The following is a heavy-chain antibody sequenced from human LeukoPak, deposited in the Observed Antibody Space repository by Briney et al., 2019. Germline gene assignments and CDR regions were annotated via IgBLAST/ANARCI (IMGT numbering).Heavy chain of an antibody. CDR3: AKGEYLECYFDY. J-gene: IGHJ4*02. V-gene: IGHV3-9*03. D-gene: IGHD1-1*01. Sequence: SLRLSCAASGFTFDDYAMHWVRQAPGKGLEWVSSISRNISNIGYAYSGKGRFTISRDNAKNSLYLQRNSHRAEDMALYYCAKGEYLECYFDYWGQGTLVTVSS. CDR1: GFTFDDYA. CDR2: ISRNISNI.